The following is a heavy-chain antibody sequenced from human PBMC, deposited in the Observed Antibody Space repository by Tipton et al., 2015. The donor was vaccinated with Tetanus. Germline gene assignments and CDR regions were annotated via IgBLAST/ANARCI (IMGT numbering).Heavy chain of an antibody. CDR1: GLPFSSYW. V-gene: IGHV3-7*01. J-gene: IGHJ4*02. CDR2: IKEDGSEK. Sequence: SLRLSCAVSGLPFSSYWMSWVRQAPGKGLEWVANIKEDGSEKYYVDSVKGRFTMSRDSAKNSLFLQMNSLRAEDTAVYYCARDIFAVGATLYLDYWGQGDLVTVSS. D-gene: IGHD1-26*01. CDR3: ARDIFAVGATLYLDY.